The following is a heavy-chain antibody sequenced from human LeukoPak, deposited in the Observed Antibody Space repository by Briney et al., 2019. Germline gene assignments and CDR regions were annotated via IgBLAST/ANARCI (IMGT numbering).Heavy chain of an antibody. CDR3: ARDSASCRGCAFDI. D-gene: IGHD2-2*01. V-gene: IGHV3-7*01. CDR2: TNRDGSEK. Sequence: AGGSLRLSCAASEFTFTNFWMSWVRQAPGKGLEWVANTNRDGSEKYYVDSVKGRVTISRDNAMNFLYLQLNSLRVDDTAAYYCARDSASCRGCAFDIWGQGTVVTVSS. CDR1: EFTFTNFW. J-gene: IGHJ3*02.